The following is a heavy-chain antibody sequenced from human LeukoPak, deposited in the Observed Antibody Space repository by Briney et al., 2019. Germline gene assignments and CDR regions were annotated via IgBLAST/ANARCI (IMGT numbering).Heavy chain of an antibody. CDR2: MNPNSGNT. CDR1: GYTFTSYD. J-gene: IGHJ5*02. D-gene: IGHD3-16*01. CDR3: ARARPRFGGNWFGP. Sequence: ASVKVSCKASGYTFTSYDINWVRQATGQGLEWMGWMNPNSGNTGYAQKFQGRVTMTRNTSISTAYMELSSLRSEDTAVYYCARARPRFGGNWFGPWGQGTLVTVSS. V-gene: IGHV1-8*01.